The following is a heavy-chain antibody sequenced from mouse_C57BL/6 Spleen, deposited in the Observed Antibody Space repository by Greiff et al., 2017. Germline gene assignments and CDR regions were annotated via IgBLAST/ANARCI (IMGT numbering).Heavy chain of an antibody. CDR2: IDPSDSYT. V-gene: IGHV1-50*01. CDR1: GYTFTRYW. Sequence: QVQLQQPGAELVKPGASVKLSCKASGYTFTRYWMQWVKQRPGPGLEWIGEIDPSDSYTNYNQQFKGQATLTVAPSSSTAYMQLRILTSEDSAVYYYAKIFTGWYFDVWGTGTTVTSSS. J-gene: IGHJ1*03. CDR3: AKIFTGWYFDV.